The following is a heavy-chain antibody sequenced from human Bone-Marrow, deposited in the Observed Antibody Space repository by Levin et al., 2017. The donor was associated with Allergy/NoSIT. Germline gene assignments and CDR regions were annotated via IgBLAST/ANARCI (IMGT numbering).Heavy chain of an antibody. CDR3: ARVGNSGYDN. Sequence: GSLRLSCAVYGGSFSGYYWTWIRQPPGKGLEWIGEINHSGSTNYNPSLKSRVTISLDTSRNQFSLKLSSVTAADTAVYYCARVGNSGYDNWGQGTLVTVSS. CDR2: INHSGST. J-gene: IGHJ4*02. V-gene: IGHV4-34*01. D-gene: IGHD5-12*01. CDR1: GGSFSGYY.